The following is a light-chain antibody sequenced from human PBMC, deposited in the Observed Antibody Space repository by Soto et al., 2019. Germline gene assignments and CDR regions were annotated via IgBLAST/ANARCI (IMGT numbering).Light chain of an antibody. CDR1: TSDVGGYDY. CDR3: SSYRSENTHV. Sequence: QSALTQPASVSGSPGQSITISCTGTTSDVGGYDYVSWYQQHPDKAPKLILYGVSRRPSGVSNRFSGFKSGNTASLTISGLQTEDEADYYCSSYRSENTHVFGAGTKLTVL. CDR2: GVS. J-gene: IGLJ2*01. V-gene: IGLV2-14*03.